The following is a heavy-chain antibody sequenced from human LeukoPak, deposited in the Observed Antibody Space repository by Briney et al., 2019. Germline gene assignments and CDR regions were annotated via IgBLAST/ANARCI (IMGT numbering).Heavy chain of an antibody. D-gene: IGHD1-26*01. V-gene: IGHV1-2*02. CDR2: INPNSGGT. CDR1: GYTFTGYY. CDR3: AALGAAYSGSSY. Sequence: ASVKVSCKASGYTFTGYYMHWVRQAPGQGLEWMGWINPNSGGTNYAQKFQGRVTMTRDTSISTAYMELSRLRSDDTAVYYWAALGAAYSGSSYWGQGTLVTVSS. J-gene: IGHJ4*02.